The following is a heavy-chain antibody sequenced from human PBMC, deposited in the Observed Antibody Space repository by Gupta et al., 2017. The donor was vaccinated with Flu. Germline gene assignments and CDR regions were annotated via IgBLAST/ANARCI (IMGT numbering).Heavy chain of an antibody. CDR3: ARDLAYNWPPYYMDV. J-gene: IGHJ6*03. D-gene: IGHD1-20*01. CDR2: IHPHTGYT. Sequence: QDPGQGLEYLGRIHPHTGYTHYAQKFRGRVTITRDTSLSTAYMELNTLASDDTAVYYCARDLAYNWPPYYMDVWGSGTTVTVSS. V-gene: IGHV1-2*06.